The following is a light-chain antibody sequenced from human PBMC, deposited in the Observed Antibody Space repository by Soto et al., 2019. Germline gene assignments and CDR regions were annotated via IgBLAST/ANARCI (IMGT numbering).Light chain of an antibody. CDR2: NSD. CDR3: ASWDDTLHGPL. J-gene: IGLJ1*01. V-gene: IGLV1-44*01. CDR1: TSNFGTKS. Sequence: QSVLTQPPSASGTPGQRVTISCSGATSNFGTKSVNWYQHLPGAAPRLLIYNSDQRPSGVPDRFSGSKSGTSASLAISGLQSADEGDYFCASWDDTLHGPLFGTGTKVTVL.